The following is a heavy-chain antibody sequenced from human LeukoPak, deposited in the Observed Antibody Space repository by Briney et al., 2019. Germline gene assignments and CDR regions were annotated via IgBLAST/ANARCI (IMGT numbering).Heavy chain of an antibody. CDR1: GGSISSYY. CDR3: AREVLLRFLEWSPRFDY. Sequence: SETLSLTCTVSGGSISSYYWSWIRQPPGKGLEWIGYIYYSGSTNYNPSLKSRVTISVDTSKNQFSLKLSSVTAADTAVYYCAREVLLRFLEWSPRFDYWGQGTLVTVSS. V-gene: IGHV4-59*12. D-gene: IGHD3-3*01. J-gene: IGHJ4*02. CDR2: IYYSGST.